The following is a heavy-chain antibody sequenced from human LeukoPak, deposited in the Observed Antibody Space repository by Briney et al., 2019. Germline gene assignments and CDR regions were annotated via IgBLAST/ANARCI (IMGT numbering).Heavy chain of an antibody. Sequence: GGSLRLSCAASGFIFSSFNMNWVRQAPGKGLEWVSSINTTSSYIYYSDSVKGRFTISRDNAKHSLDLQMNSLRADDTAVYFCVRDGPRKVPFDYWGPGILVTVSS. V-gene: IGHV3-21*01. CDR1: GFIFSSFN. J-gene: IGHJ4*02. CDR3: VRDGPRKVPFDY. CDR2: INTTSSYI.